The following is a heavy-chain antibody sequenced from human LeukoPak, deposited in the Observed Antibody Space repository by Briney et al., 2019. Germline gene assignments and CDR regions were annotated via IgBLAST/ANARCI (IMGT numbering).Heavy chain of an antibody. CDR2: IYYSGST. Sequence: PSETLSLTCTVSGGSISSYYWSWIRPPPGKEREWIGYIYYSGSTNCNPSLKSRVTISVDTSKNQFSLKLSSVTAADTAVYYCAGSLSGPDYFDYWGQGTLVTVSS. CDR3: AGSLSGPDYFDY. CDR1: GGSISSYY. V-gene: IGHV4-59*01. D-gene: IGHD1-26*01. J-gene: IGHJ4*02.